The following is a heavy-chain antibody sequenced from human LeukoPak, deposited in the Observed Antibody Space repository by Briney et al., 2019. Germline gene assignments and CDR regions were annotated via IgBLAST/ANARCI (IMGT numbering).Heavy chain of an antibody. CDR1: GGSISSGGYS. V-gene: IGHV4-31*03. CDR3: VSMIAVAGFDY. D-gene: IGHD6-19*01. CDR2: IYYSGST. J-gene: IGHJ4*02. Sequence: PSETLSLTCTVSGGSISSGGYSWSWIRQHPGKGLEWIGYIYYSGSTYYNPSLRSRVTISVDTSKNQFSLKLSSVTAADTAVYYCVSMIAVAGFDYWGQGTLVTVSS.